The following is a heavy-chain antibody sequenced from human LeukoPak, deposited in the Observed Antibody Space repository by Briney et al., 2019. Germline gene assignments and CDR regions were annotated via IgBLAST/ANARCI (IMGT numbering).Heavy chain of an antibody. Sequence: PSETLSLTCAVSGYSISSGYYWGWIQQPPGKGLEWIGSIYHSGSTYYNPSLKSRVTISVDTSKNQFSLKLSSVTAADTAVYYCARHRDSGYDYYYYYMDVWGKGTTVTVSS. CDR1: GYSISSGYY. CDR3: ARHRDSGYDYYYYYMDV. CDR2: IYHSGST. V-gene: IGHV4-38-2*01. J-gene: IGHJ6*03. D-gene: IGHD5-12*01.